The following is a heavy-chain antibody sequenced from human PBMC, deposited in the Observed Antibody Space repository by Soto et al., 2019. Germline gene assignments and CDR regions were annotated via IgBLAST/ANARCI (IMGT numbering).Heavy chain of an antibody. V-gene: IGHV1-69*13. Sequence: SVKVSCTASGGTFSSYAISWVRQAPGQGLEWMGGIIPIFGTANYAQKFQGRVTITADESTSTAYMELSSLRSEDTAVYYCATRRTGWDTAGSYYYGMDVWGQGTTVTVSS. CDR3: ATRRTGWDTAGSYYYGMDV. CDR2: IIPIFGTA. J-gene: IGHJ6*02. D-gene: IGHD5-18*01. CDR1: GGTFSSYA.